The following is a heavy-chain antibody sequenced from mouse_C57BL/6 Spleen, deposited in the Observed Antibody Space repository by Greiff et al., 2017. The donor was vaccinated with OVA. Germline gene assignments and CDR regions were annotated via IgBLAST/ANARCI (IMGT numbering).Heavy chain of an antibody. V-gene: IGHV1-69*01. CDR2: IDPSDSYT. D-gene: IGHD2-4*01. CDR3: ARGGYDYWFAY. CDR1: GYTFTSYC. Sequence: QVQLQQPGAELVMPGASVKLSCKASGYTFTSYCMHWVKQRPGQGLEWIGEIDPSDSYTNYNQKFKGKSTLTLDKSSSTAYMQLIILTSEDSAVYYCARGGYDYWFAYWGQGTLVTVSA. J-gene: IGHJ3*01.